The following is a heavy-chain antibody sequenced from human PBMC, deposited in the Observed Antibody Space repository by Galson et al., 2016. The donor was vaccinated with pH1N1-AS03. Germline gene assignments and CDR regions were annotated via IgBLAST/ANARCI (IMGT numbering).Heavy chain of an antibody. V-gene: IGHV4-59*08. Sequence: LSLTCAVSGASISADYWSWIRQPPGGRLEWIAYVYNGDITNYNPSLRSRLTMSADTSKNHFSLRLTSVTAADTAVYYCARHWDTWGQGTLVTVSS. J-gene: IGHJ5*02. CDR3: ARHWDT. CDR1: GASISADY. CDR2: VYNGDIT.